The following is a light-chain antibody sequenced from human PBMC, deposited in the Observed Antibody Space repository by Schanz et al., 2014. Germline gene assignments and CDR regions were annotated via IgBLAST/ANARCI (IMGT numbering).Light chain of an antibody. J-gene: IGLJ3*02. CDR1: SSNIGAGYD. Sequence: QSVLTQPPSVSGAPGQRVTISCTGSSSNIGAGYDVHWYQQLPGTAPKFLIYGNSNRPSGVPDRFSGSKSGTSASLAITGLQIEDEADYYCQSYDSSLSGSVFGGGTKFTVL. V-gene: IGLV1-40*01. CDR2: GNS. CDR3: QSYDSSLSGSV.